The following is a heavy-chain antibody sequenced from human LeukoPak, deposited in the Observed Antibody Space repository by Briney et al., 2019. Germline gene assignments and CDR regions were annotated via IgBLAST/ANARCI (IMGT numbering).Heavy chain of an antibody. Sequence: TGGSLRLSCAAPGFSFSRYGMKWVRQAPGKGLEWVSYISSSGSTIYYADSVKGRFTISRDNAKNSLYLQMNSLRAEDTAVYYCARDYYYGMDVWGQGTTVTVSS. CDR1: GFSFSRYG. J-gene: IGHJ6*02. V-gene: IGHV3-48*03. CDR3: ARDYYYGMDV. CDR2: ISSSGSTI.